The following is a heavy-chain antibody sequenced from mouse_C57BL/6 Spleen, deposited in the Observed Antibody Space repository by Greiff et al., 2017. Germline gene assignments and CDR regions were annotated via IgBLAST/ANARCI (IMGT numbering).Heavy chain of an antibody. J-gene: IGHJ4*01. V-gene: IGHV1-64*01. CDR1: GYTFTSYW. CDR2: IHPNSGST. Sequence: QVQLQQPGAELVKPGASVKLSCKASGYTFTSYWMHWVKQRPGQGLEWIGMIHPNSGSTNYNEKFKSKATLTVDQSSRPAYMQLSSLTSEDSAVYYCARGGGPDAMDYWGQGTSVTVSS. CDR3: ARGGGPDAMDY.